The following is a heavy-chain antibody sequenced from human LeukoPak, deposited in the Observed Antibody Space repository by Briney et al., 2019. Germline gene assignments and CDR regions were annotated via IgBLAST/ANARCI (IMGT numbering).Heavy chain of an antibody. J-gene: IGHJ4*02. CDR1: GYTLTELS. CDR3: ATSAGLTGTTFDY. Sequence: ASVKVSCKVSGYTLTELSMHWVRQAPGKGLEWMGGFDPEDGETIYAQKFQGRVTMTEDTSTDTAYMELSSLRFEDTAVYYCATSAGLTGTTFDYWGQGTLVTVSS. CDR2: FDPEDGET. V-gene: IGHV1-24*01. D-gene: IGHD1-7*01.